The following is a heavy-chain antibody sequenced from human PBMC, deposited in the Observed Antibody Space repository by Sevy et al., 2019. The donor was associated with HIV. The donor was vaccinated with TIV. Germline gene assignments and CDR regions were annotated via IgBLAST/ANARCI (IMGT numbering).Heavy chain of an antibody. CDR1: GGSISSSNYF. D-gene: IGHD3-10*01. CDR3: ATEPSGAVAAPTY. Sequence: SETLSLTCIVSGGSISSSNYFWGWIRQPPGKGLEWIGSIYSSGSTYYNPSLKSRVTISVDTSKNQFSLKLRSVTAADTAVYYCATEPSGAVAAPTYWGQGTLVTVSS. CDR2: IYSSGST. J-gene: IGHJ4*02. V-gene: IGHV4-39*01.